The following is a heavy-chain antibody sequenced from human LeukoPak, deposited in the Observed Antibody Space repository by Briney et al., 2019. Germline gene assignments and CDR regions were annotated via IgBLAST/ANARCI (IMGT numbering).Heavy chain of an antibody. CDR1: GYSVTSYS. Sequence: GGSLKISCKGSGYSVTSYSIGWVRQLPAKGPEWIGVIYPVDSDTRYSPAFQGQVTISADKSITTAYLQWSSLKASDTAMYYCARRYYYDSSGYYRELDAFDIWGQGTMVPVSS. V-gene: IGHV5-51*01. D-gene: IGHD3-22*01. CDR3: ARRYYYDSSGYYRELDAFDI. J-gene: IGHJ3*02. CDR2: IYPVDSDT.